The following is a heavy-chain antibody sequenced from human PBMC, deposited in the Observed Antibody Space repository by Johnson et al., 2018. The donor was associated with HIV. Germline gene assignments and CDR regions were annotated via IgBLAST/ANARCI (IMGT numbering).Heavy chain of an antibody. CDR2: ISSSGSSI. CDR1: RFIFSDYY. CDR3: AGGITMKPPTAFDI. Sequence: QVQLVESGGGLVKPGGSLRLSCAASRFIFSDYYMSWIRQAPGKGLEWVSYISSSGSSIYYADSVKGRCTISRDNAKNSLYLQMNSLRAEDTAVYYCAGGITMKPPTAFDIWGQGTVVTVS. J-gene: IGHJ3*02. D-gene: IGHD3-22*01. V-gene: IGHV3-11*04.